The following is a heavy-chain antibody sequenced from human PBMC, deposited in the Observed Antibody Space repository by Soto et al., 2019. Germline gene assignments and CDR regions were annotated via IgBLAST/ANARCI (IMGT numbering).Heavy chain of an antibody. CDR1: GGSISSGDYY. CDR3: ARGQRSESASGYSYGYYFDY. CDR2: IYYSGST. V-gene: IGHV4-30-4*01. D-gene: IGHD5-18*01. J-gene: IGHJ4*02. Sequence: QVQLQESGPGLVKPSQTLSLTCTVSGGSISSGDYYWSWIRQPPGKGLEWIGYIYYSGSTYYNPSLKSRVTISVDTSKNQFSLKLSSVTAADTAVYYCARGQRSESASGYSYGYYFDYWGQGTLVTVSS.